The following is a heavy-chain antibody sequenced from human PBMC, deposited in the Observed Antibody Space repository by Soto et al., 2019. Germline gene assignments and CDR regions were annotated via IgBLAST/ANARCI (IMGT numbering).Heavy chain of an antibody. J-gene: IGHJ5*02. CDR2: IYPSDSQT. Sequence: GESLKISCNGSGYSFSNYWISWVRQMPWKGLEYMGIIYPSDSQTRYSPSFQGQVTISADKSISTAYLQWTSLKASDTAIYYCARHGFYGDYSSNYFDPWGQGTLVTVSS. D-gene: IGHD4-17*01. V-gene: IGHV5-51*01. CDR1: GYSFSNYW. CDR3: ARHGFYGDYSSNYFDP.